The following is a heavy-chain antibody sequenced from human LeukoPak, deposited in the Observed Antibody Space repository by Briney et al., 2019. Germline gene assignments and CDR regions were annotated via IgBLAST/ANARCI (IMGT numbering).Heavy chain of an antibody. Sequence: GGSLRLSCAASGFTFSSYAMSWVCQAPGKGLEWVSSISSSSSYIYYADSVKGRFTISRDNAKNSLYLQMNSLRAEDTAVYYCARDLQEGTFDYWGQGTLATVSS. CDR3: ARDLQEGTFDY. D-gene: IGHD3/OR15-3a*01. V-gene: IGHV3-21*01. J-gene: IGHJ4*02. CDR2: ISSSSSYI. CDR1: GFTFSSYA.